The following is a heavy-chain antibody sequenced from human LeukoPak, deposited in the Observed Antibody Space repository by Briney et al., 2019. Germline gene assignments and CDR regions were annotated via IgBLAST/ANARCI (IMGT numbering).Heavy chain of an antibody. J-gene: IGHJ4*02. V-gene: IGHV3-9*01. CDR1: GFTFDDYA. Sequence: GRSLRLSCAASGFTFDDYAMHWVRQAPGKGLEWVSGISWNSGSIGYADSVKGRFTISRDNAKNSLYLQMNSLRAEDTALYYCAKGSSGWHTLDYWGQGTLVTVSS. D-gene: IGHD6-19*01. CDR3: AKGSSGWHTLDY. CDR2: ISWNSGSI.